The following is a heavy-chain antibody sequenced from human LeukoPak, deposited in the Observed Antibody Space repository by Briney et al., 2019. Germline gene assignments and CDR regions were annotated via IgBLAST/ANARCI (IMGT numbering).Heavy chain of an antibody. D-gene: IGHD6-6*01. CDR2: ISSCGNTI. J-gene: IGHJ3*02. V-gene: IGHV3-48*03. CDR1: EFTFTSYE. Sequence: GGSLRLSCAASEFTFTSYELNWVRQAPRKGLEWVSYISSCGNTISYADSVKSRFTISRDNAKNSLYLQVISLRAEDTAVYYCARGPSIAARYDAFDIWGQGTMVTVSS. CDR3: ARGPSIAARYDAFDI.